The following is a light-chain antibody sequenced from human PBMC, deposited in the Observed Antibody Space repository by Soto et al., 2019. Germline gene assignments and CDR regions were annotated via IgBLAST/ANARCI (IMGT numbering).Light chain of an antibody. J-gene: IGKJ4*01. CDR1: QGISNT. Sequence: DILMTQSPATLSVSAGEGVTLPCRASQGISNTLAWYQHKPGKTPRLLIYDTSTRATGVPARFSGSRSGPEFTLTINSLQPEDFAIYYCQPYNNWPLTFGGGTKVDIK. CDR3: QPYNNWPLT. V-gene: IGKV3-15*01. CDR2: DTS.